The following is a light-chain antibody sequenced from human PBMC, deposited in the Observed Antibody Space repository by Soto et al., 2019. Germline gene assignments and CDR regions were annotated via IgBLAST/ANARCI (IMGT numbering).Light chain of an antibody. Sequence: QSVLTQPPSVSGAPGQRVTISCTGSSSNIGAGYDVHWYQQLPGTAPKLLIYGNSNRPSGVPDRFSGSKSGTSASLAITGLQAEDESDYYCKSYDSSLSDWVFGGGPKLTVL. CDR3: KSYDSSLSDWV. J-gene: IGLJ3*02. CDR2: GNS. V-gene: IGLV1-40*01. CDR1: SSNIGAGYD.